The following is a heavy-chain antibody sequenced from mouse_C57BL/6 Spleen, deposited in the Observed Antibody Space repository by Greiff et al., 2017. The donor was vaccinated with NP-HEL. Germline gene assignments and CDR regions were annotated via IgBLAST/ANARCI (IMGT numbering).Heavy chain of an antibody. CDR3: ARDDYPYAMDY. V-gene: IGHV5-4*03. CDR1: GFTFSSYA. D-gene: IGHD2-4*01. Sequence: EVKVVESGGGLVKPGGSLKLSCAASGFTFSSYAMSWVRQTPEKRLEWVATISDGGSYTYYPDNVKGRFTISRDNAKNNLYLQMSHLKSEDTAMYYCARDDYPYAMDYWGQGTSVTVSS. CDR2: ISDGGSYT. J-gene: IGHJ4*01.